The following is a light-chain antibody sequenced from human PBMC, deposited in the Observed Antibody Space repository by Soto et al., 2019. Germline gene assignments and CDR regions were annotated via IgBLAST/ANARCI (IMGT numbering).Light chain of an antibody. CDR3: QQHINWPLT. V-gene: IGKV3-11*01. Sequence: EIVLTQSPATLSLSPGERATLSCRASQTVSSSLAWYQQKPGQAPRLLIYEASNRATGIPARFSGSGSGADFTLTISSLEPEDFALYYCQQHINWPLTFGGGTNVEIQ. J-gene: IGKJ4*01. CDR2: EAS. CDR1: QTVSSS.